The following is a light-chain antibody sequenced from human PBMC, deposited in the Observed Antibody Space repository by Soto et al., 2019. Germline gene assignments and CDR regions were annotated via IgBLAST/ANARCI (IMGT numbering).Light chain of an antibody. J-gene: IGLJ2*01. CDR2: EVS. CDR1: SSDVGGYNF. CDR3: SSYAGNNIVV. V-gene: IGLV2-8*01. Sequence: QSALTQPPSASGSPGQSVTISCTGTSSDVGGYNFVSWYQQHPGKAPKLMIYEVSQRPSGVPDRFSGSKSGNTASLTVSGLRAEDEADYYCSSYAGNNIVVFGGGTKLTVL.